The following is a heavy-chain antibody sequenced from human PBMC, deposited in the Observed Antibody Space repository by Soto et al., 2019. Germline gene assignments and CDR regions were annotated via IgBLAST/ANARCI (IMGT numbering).Heavy chain of an antibody. V-gene: IGHV1-69*13. J-gene: IGHJ6*02. CDR3: ARSTVGSYNWSYGYYYYGMDV. CDR2: MIPIFGTA. CDR1: GGTFSSYA. D-gene: IGHD1-7*01. Sequence: SVKVSCKASGGTFSSYAISWVRQAPGQGLEWMGGMIPIFGTANYAQKSQGRVTIAADESTSTAYMELSSLRSEDMVVYYCARSTVGSYNWSYGYYYYGMDVWG.